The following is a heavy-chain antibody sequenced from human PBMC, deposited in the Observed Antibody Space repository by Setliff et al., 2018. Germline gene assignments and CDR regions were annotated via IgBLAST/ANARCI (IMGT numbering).Heavy chain of an antibody. J-gene: IGHJ6*03. CDR2: IYTSGST. CDR1: GGSISSYY. D-gene: IGHD6-13*01. V-gene: IGHV4-4*07. CDR3: ARAGGGSSFTAYYYYYYMDV. Sequence: SETLSLTCTVSGGSISSYYWSWIRQPAGKGLEWNGRIYTSGSTNYNPSLKSRVTMSVDTSKNQFSLKLSSVTAADTAVYYCARAGGGSSFTAYYYYYYMDVWGKGTTVTVSS.